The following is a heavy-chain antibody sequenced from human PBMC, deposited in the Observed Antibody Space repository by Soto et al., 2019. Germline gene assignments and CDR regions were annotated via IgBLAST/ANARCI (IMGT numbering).Heavy chain of an antibody. Sequence: ASVKVSCKASGYTFTSYYMHWLRQAPGQGLEWMGIINPSGGSTSYAQKFQGRVTTTRDTSTSTVYTELSSLRSEDTAVYYCARGNRGFGELLPYYYYGMDVWGQGTTVTVSS. CDR3: ARGNRGFGELLPYYYYGMDV. CDR1: GYTFTSYY. CDR2: INPSGGST. V-gene: IGHV1-46*01. D-gene: IGHD3-10*01. J-gene: IGHJ6*02.